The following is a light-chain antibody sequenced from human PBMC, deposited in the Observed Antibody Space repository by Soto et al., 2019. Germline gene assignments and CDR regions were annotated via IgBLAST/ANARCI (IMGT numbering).Light chain of an antibody. CDR1: QSISNY. CDR3: QRSVSTLWK. Sequence: DIQMTQSPSSLSASVGDRVTITCRASQSISNYLNWYQQKPGKAPKLLIYAASSKQSGVPSRFSGSGSEKDFTLTNSKLRPDDSATFYGQRSVSTLWKLRQRNKVE. V-gene: IGKV1-39*01. CDR2: AAS. J-gene: IGKJ1*01.